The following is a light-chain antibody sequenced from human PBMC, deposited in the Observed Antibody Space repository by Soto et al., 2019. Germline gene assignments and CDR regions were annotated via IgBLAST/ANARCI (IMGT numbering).Light chain of an antibody. CDR3: QQSFSTPWT. CDR1: QSIGFY. J-gene: IGKJ1*01. Sequence: DIQMTQSPSSLSASVGDRVTITCRTSQSIGFYLNWYKQNPGKAPNLLIHATSSLQSGVPSRFNGSGSGTEFTLTISSLRPEDFATYYCQQSFSTPWTFGHGNKVEIK. CDR2: ATS. V-gene: IGKV1-39*01.